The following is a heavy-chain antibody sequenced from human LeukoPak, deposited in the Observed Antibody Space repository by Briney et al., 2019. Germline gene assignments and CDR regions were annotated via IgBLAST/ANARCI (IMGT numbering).Heavy chain of an antibody. CDR2: IKSKTDGGTT. V-gene: IGHV3-15*01. J-gene: IGHJ4*02. Sequence: RSGGSLRLSCVASGFTFSNAWMSWVRQAPGKGLEWVGRIKSKTDGGTTDYAAPVKGRLTISRDDSKHTLYLQMNSLKTEDTAVYFCTTESPHFDYWGQGTLVTVSS. CDR1: GFTFSNAW. CDR3: TTESPHFDY.